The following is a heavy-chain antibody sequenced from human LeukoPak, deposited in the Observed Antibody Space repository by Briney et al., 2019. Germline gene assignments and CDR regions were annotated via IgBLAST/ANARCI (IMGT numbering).Heavy chain of an antibody. CDR3: ARALGLVGIAARPYYFDY. D-gene: IGHD6-6*01. Sequence: PSETLSLTCAVYGGSFSGYYWSWIRQHPGKGLEWIGYIYYSGSTYYNPSLKSRVTISVDTSKNQFSLKLSSVTAADTAVYYCARALGLVGIAARPYYFDYWGQGTLVTVSS. J-gene: IGHJ4*02. CDR1: GGSFSGYY. V-gene: IGHV4-31*11. CDR2: IYYSGST.